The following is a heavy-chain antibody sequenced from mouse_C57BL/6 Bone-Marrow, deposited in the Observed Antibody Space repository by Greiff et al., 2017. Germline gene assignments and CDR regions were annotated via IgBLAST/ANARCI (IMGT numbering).Heavy chain of an antibody. D-gene: IGHD2-1*01. CDR1: GYTFTSYW. Sequence: EVQLQQSGTVLARPGASVKMSCKTSGYTFTSYWMHWVKQRPGQGLEWIGAIYPGNSDTSYNQKFKGKAKLTAVTSASTAYMELSSLTNEDSAVYYCTKYGNYGYWCQGTTLTVSS. V-gene: IGHV1-5*01. J-gene: IGHJ2*01. CDR3: TKYGNYGY. CDR2: IYPGNSDT.